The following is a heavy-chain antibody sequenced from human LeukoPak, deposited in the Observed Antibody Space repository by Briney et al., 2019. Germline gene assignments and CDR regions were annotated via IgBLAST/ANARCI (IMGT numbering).Heavy chain of an antibody. J-gene: IGHJ5*02. CDR2: IYYSGST. V-gene: IGHV4-61*05. CDR3: ARIENHWFDP. Sequence: PSETLSLTCTVSGGSISSSSYYWGWIRQPPGKGLEWIGYIYYSGSTNYNPSLKSRVTISVDTSKNQFSLKLSSVTAADTAVYYCARIENHWFDPWGQGTLVTVSS. CDR1: GGSISSSSYY.